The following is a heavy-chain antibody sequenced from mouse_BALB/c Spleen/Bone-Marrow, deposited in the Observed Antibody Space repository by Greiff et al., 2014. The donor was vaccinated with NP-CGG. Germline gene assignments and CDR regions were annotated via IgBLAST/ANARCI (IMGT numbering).Heavy chain of an antibody. J-gene: IGHJ2*01. CDR1: GFNTKDTY. V-gene: IGHV14-3*02. CDR3: ARYDYGVYFDY. CDR2: IDPANGNI. Sequence: EVQLQQSGAEVVKPGASVKLSCTASGFNTKDTYMHWVKQRPEQGLEWIGRIDPANGNIKYDPKFQGKTTITADTSSDTAYLQLSSLTSEDTAVYYCARYDYGVYFDYWGQGTTLTVSS. D-gene: IGHD2-4*01.